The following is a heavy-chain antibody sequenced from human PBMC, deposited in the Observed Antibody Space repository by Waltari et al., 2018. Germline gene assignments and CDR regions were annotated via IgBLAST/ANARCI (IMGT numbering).Heavy chain of an antibody. CDR3: ARGNYHDSPRLDW. CDR2: IYHNGHT. V-gene: IGHV4-34*01. Sequence: QTQLHQWGAGLVKPSETLSLTCAVFAGSFRDSFWTWVRHSPGKGLEWIGEIYHNGHTNYNPSLGRRVTISLDTSKNQFSLKLTSVTAADTAVYYCARGNYHDSPRLDWWGHGNLVTVSS. D-gene: IGHD3-22*01. J-gene: IGHJ4*01. CDR1: AGSFRDSF.